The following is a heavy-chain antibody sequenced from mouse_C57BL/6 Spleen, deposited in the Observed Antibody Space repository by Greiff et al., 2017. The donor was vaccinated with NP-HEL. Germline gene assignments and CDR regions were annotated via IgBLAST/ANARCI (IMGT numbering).Heavy chain of an antibody. V-gene: IGHV1-18*01. CDR2: INPNNGGT. CDR3: ARGGYGSSYGFAY. CDR1: GYTFTDYN. J-gene: IGHJ3*01. D-gene: IGHD1-1*01. Sequence: VQLKESGPELVKPGASVKIPCKASGYTFTDYNMDWVKQSHGKSLEWIGDINPNNGGTIYNQKFKGKATLTVDKSSSTAYMELRSLTSEDTAVYYCARGGYGSSYGFAYWGQGTLVTVSA.